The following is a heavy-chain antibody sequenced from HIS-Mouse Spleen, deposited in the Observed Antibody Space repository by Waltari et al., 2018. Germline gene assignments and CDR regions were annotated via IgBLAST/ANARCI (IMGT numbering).Heavy chain of an antibody. Sequence: QLQLQESGPGLVKPSETLSLTCTVSGGSISSSSYYWGWIRQPPGKGLEWIGSISYRGRPYSTPSLKGRVTISVDTSKNQFSLKLSSVTAADTAVYYCASRYSSSSQFGYWGQGTLVTVSS. CDR1: GGSISSSSYY. V-gene: IGHV4-39*07. D-gene: IGHD6-6*01. CDR2: ISYRGRP. J-gene: IGHJ4*02. CDR3: ASRYSSSSQFGY.